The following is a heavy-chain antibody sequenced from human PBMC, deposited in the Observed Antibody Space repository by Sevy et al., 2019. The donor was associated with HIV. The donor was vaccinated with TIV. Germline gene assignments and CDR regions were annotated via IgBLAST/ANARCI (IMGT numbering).Heavy chain of an antibody. V-gene: IGHV3-74*01. CDR1: GFTFSSYW. D-gene: IGHD1-26*01. CDR2: IKTDGSDT. J-gene: IGHJ5*02. Sequence: GGSLRLSCAASGFTFSSYWMHWVRQAPGKGLVGVSRIKTDGSDTSYADSVKGRFTISRDNTKNTLYLQMNSLRAEDTAVYYCARRPTDQSGSYWFDPWGQGTLVTVSS. CDR3: ARRPTDQSGSYWFDP.